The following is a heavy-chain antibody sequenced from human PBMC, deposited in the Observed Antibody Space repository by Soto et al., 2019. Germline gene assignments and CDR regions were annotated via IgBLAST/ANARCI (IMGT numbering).Heavy chain of an antibody. J-gene: IGHJ6*02. Sequence: SETLSLTCAVSGGSIGSGGYSWSWIRQPPGKGLEWIGYIYHSGSTYYNPSLKSRVTISVDRSKNQFSLKLSSVTAADTAVYYCARSLNWNYSDYYGMDVWGQGTTVTVSS. CDR2: IYHSGST. CDR1: GGSIGSGGYS. D-gene: IGHD1-7*01. CDR3: ARSLNWNYSDYYGMDV. V-gene: IGHV4-30-2*01.